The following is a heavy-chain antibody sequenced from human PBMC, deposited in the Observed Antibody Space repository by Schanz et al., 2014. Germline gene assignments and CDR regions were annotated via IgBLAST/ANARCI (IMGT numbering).Heavy chain of an antibody. J-gene: IGHJ4*02. Sequence: QVQLVESGGGVVQPGRSLRLSCAASGFTFSSYAMHWVRQAPGKGLEWVAVISYDGRNKYYADSVKGRFTISRDNSKNTLYLQINSLRAEDTAVYYCAKQIHYDILTVTRNWGQGTLGTVSS. CDR2: ISYDGRNK. CDR1: GFTFSSYA. D-gene: IGHD3-9*01. CDR3: AKQIHYDILTVTRN. V-gene: IGHV3-30-3*01.